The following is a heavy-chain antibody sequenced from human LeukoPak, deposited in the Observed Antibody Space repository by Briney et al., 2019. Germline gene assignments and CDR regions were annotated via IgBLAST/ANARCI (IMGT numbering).Heavy chain of an antibody. CDR3: ARDPAAWDH. CDR1: EFIFSGYW. D-gene: IGHD2-2*01. V-gene: IGHV3-7*01. Sequence: PGGSLRLSCAASEFIFSGYWMNWVRQAPGKGLEWVANIKQDGSEKYYVDSVKGRFTISRDNAKNSMYLQMTSLRDEDTAVYYCARDPAAWDHWGQGALVTVSS. CDR2: IKQDGSEK. J-gene: IGHJ4*02.